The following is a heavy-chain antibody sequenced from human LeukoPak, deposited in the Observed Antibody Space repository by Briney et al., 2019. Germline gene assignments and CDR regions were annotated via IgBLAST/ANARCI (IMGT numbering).Heavy chain of an antibody. V-gene: IGHV3-30*04. Sequence: GGSLRLSCAASGFTFSSYAMHWVRQAPGKGLEWAAVISYDGSNKYYADSVKGRFTISRDNSKNTLYLQMNSLRAEDTAVYYCARDRGELGTLDYWGQGTLVTVSS. CDR3: ARDRGELGTLDY. CDR1: GFTFSSYA. CDR2: ISYDGSNK. J-gene: IGHJ4*02. D-gene: IGHD7-27*01.